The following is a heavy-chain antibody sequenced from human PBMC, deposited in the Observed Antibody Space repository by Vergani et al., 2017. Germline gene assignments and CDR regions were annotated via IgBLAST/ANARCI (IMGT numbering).Heavy chain of an antibody. D-gene: IGHD3-16*01. J-gene: IGHJ6*02. CDR3: ARDYASVYGMDV. Sequence: QVQLVESGGGVVQPGRSLRLSCAASGFTFSSYAMHWVRQAPGKGLEWVAVISYDGSNKDYADSVKGRFTISRDKSKNTLYLQMNSLRAEDTAVYYCARDYASVYGMDVWGQGTTVTVSS. CDR2: ISYDGSNK. CDR1: GFTFSSYA. V-gene: IGHV3-30-3*01.